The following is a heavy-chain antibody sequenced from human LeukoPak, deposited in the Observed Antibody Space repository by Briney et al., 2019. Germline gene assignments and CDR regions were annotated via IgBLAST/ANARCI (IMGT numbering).Heavy chain of an antibody. CDR2: IKQDGSEK. V-gene: IGHV3-7*01. Sequence: GGSLRLSCEASGFTLSNYWMSWARQAPGKGLEWVANIKQDGSEKYYVESVKGRFIISRDNTKNSLFLQMNSLRAEDTAVYYCTRRGWFGELFPANFWGQGTLVTVSS. J-gene: IGHJ4*02. CDR1: GFTLSNYW. CDR3: TRRGWFGELFPANF. D-gene: IGHD3-10*01.